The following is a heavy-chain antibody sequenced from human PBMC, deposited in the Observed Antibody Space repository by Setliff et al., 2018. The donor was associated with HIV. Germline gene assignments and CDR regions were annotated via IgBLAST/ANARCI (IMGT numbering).Heavy chain of an antibody. CDR3: ARGHGVYSGSYLAVYFDY. Sequence: GGSLRLSCAASGFTFSNYGMHWVRQAPGKGLEWVAVIWYDGSNKDYADSVKGRFTISRDNSKNTLYLQMNSLRAEDTAVYYCARGHGVYSGSYLAVYFDYWGQGTLVTVSS. D-gene: IGHD1-26*01. J-gene: IGHJ4*02. V-gene: IGHV3-33*01. CDR1: GFTFSNYG. CDR2: IWYDGSNK.